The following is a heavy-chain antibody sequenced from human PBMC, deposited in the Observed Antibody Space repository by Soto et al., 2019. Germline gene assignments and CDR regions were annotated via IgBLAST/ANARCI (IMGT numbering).Heavy chain of an antibody. V-gene: IGHV3-21*01. J-gene: IGHJ6*02. CDR1: GFTFSSYS. D-gene: IGHD6-6*01. CDR2: ISSSSSYI. Sequence: GGSLRLSCAASGFTFSSYSMNWVRQAPGKGLEWVSSISSSSSYIYYADSVKDRFTISRDNAKNSLYLQMNSLRAEDTAVYYCARAISSSSAPTYYYYYGMDVWGQGTTVTVSS. CDR3: ARAISSSSAPTYYYYYGMDV.